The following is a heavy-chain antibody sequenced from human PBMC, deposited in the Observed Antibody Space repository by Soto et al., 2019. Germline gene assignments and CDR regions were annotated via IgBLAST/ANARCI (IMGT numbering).Heavy chain of an antibody. Sequence: SETLSLTCRVSGGSVGSGAYYWSWIRQPPGKGLEWIGYTLYSGRPNYNPSLQSLQSRVTISVDTSKNQFSLKLSSVTAADTAVFYCARHYSSGSRNWFDPWGQGTLVTVSS. D-gene: IGHD6-19*01. J-gene: IGHJ5*02. V-gene: IGHV4-61*08. CDR1: GGSVGSGAYY. CDR2: TLYSGRP. CDR3: ARHYSSGSRNWFDP.